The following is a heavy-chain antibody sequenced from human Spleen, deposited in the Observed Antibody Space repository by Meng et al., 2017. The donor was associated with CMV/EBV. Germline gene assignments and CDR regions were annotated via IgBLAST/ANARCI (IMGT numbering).Heavy chain of an antibody. CDR1: GGTFSSYT. V-gene: IGHV1-69*02. Sequence: QVQLVQSGAWVKKPGSSVKVSCKASGGTFSSYTITWVRQPPGQGLEWMGRIIPILGIANYAQKFQGRVTITADKSTSTAYMELSSLRSEDTAVYYCARGPLDGSGYYPDYWGQGTLVTVSS. CDR3: ARGPLDGSGYYPDY. CDR2: IIPILGIA. D-gene: IGHD3-22*01. J-gene: IGHJ4*02.